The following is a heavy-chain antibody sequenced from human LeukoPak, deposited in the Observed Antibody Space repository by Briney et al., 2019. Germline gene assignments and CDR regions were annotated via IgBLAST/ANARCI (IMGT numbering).Heavy chain of an antibody. J-gene: IGHJ6*02. V-gene: IGHV4-59*08. D-gene: IGHD1-1*01. CDR3: ARRNDPFGLDV. CDR1: GGSISSYY. Sequence: SETLSLTCTVSGGSISSYYWSWIRRPPGKGLEWIGYIHYSGSTYYNPSLESRVTISIDRSKNHFSLRLTSVTAADTAVYYCARRNDPFGLDVWGQGTTVTVSS. CDR2: IHYSGST.